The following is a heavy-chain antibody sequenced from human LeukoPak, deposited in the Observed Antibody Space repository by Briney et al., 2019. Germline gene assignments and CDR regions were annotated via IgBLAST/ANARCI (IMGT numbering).Heavy chain of an antibody. V-gene: IGHV3-23*01. CDR1: AFTVSSYA. CDR3: AKDDAGHHHGVYN. Sequence: GRSLRLSCAASAFTVSSYAITWASQAPGDWLEWVSAIGDSAGGTSYDAAVKGRFTTSRDNSTNTLYLQKSSMRADDTAPYYCAKDDAGHHHGVYNCGQGNLVTVSA. D-gene: IGHD4-17*01. J-gene: IGHJ4*02. CDR2: IGDSAGGT.